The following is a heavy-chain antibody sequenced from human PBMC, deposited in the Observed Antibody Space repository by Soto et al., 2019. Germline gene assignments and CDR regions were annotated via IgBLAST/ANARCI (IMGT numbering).Heavy chain of an antibody. Sequence: GGSLRLSCAASGFTFSSCSMNWVRQAPGKGLEWVSSISSSSSYIYYADSVKGRFTISRDNAKNSLYLQMNSLRAEDTAVYYCARDKGIAAAGTGYGDYWGQGTLVTVSS. V-gene: IGHV3-21*01. J-gene: IGHJ4*02. CDR3: ARDKGIAAAGTGYGDY. CDR1: GFTFSSCS. D-gene: IGHD6-13*01. CDR2: ISSSSSYI.